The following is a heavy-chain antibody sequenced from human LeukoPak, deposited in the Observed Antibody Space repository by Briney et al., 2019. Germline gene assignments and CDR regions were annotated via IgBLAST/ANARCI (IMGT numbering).Heavy chain of an antibody. CDR3: AGGQWLVHGVDY. D-gene: IGHD6-19*01. V-gene: IGHV4-39*07. Sequence: PSETLSLTCTVSGGSISGSSYYWGWIRQPPGKGLEWIGSLYYSGTTYYNPSLKSRVTISVDTSKNQFSLKLTSVTAADTAVYYCAGGQWLVHGVDYWGQGTLVTVSS. CDR1: GGSISGSSYY. CDR2: LYYSGTT. J-gene: IGHJ4*02.